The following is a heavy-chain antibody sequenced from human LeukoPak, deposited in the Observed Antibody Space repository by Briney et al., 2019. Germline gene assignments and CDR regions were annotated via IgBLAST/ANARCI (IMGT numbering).Heavy chain of an antibody. V-gene: IGHV3-21*01. CDR2: ISGSSSYI. J-gene: IGHJ3*02. D-gene: IGHD2-15*01. CDR1: GFTFSTYS. Sequence: GGSLRLSCAASGFTFSTYSMNWVRQGPGKGLEWVSSISGSSSYIYYADSVKGRFTISRDNTKNSLYLQMNSLRAEDTAVYYCARDLYIEIISAFDMWGQRTMVTVSS. CDR3: ARDLYIEIISAFDM.